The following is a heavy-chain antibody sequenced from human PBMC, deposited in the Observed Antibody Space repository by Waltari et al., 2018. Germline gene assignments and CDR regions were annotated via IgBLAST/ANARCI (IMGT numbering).Heavy chain of an antibody. J-gene: IGHJ4*02. CDR1: GGSFSGYY. D-gene: IGHD1-7*01. CDR3: ARGPNWNYIRSAYYFDY. CDR2: INHSGST. V-gene: IGHV4-34*01. Sequence: QVQLQQWGAGLLKPSEPLSLTCAVYGGSFSGYYWSWIRQPPGKGLEWIGEINHSGSTNYNPSLKSRVTISVDTSKNQFSLKLSSVTAADTAVYYCARGPNWNYIRSAYYFDYWGQGTLVTVSS.